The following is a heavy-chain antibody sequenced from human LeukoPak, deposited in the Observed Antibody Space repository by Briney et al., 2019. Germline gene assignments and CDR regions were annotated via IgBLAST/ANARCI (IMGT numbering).Heavy chain of an antibody. CDR3: ASTGRYCKSTSCYYEF. D-gene: IGHD2/OR15-2a*01. CDR2: IYPGDSDT. V-gene: IGHV5-51*01. Sequence: GESLKISCKGLGYTFDNYWIVWVRQMPGKGLEYMGIIYPGDSDTRHNPSFQGQVTISADTSISTAYLQWNSLKASDTAMYYCASTGRYCKSTSCYYEFWGQGTLVTVSS. J-gene: IGHJ4*02. CDR1: GYTFDNYW.